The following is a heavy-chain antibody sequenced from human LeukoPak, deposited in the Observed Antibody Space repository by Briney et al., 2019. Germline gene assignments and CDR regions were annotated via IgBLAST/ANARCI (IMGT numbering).Heavy chain of an antibody. D-gene: IGHD3-22*01. CDR3: ARGGDSSGYYHDYYYYYGMDV. CDR1: GGSISSGDYY. CDR2: IYYSGST. Sequence: PSETLSLTCTVSGGSISSGDYYWSWIRQPPGKGLEWIGYIYYSGSTYYNPSLKSRVTISVDTSKNQFSLKLSSVTAADTAVYYCARGGDSSGYYHDYYYYYGMDVWGKGTTVTVSS. J-gene: IGHJ6*04. V-gene: IGHV4-30-4*01.